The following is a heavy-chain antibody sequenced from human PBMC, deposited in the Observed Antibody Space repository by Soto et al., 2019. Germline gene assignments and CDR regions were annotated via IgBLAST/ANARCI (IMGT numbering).Heavy chain of an antibody. CDR1: GFTFSGSP. D-gene: IGHD6-13*01. CDR3: GNLKTAVGTVY. Sequence: PGGSLRLSCAGAGFTFSGSPMSWVRQPPGRGLEWVSSISESGGNIYYADSVKGRFTISRDNSKNTLYLQMNSLRAEDTAVYYCGNLKTAVGTVYWGQGTLVTVSS. J-gene: IGHJ4*02. V-gene: IGHV3-23*01. CDR2: ISESGGNI.